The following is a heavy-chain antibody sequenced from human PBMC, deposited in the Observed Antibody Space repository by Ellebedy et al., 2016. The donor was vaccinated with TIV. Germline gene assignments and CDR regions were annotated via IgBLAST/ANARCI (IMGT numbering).Heavy chain of an antibody. D-gene: IGHD4-17*01. J-gene: IGHJ6*02. Sequence: GESLKFSCAASGFRFSSYAMTSVHQAPGKGLGRVSGINSGGTRTYYADSVKGRFTISRDNYKNTLYLQMNSLRDEDTTVYYCAKDKVFGDSRWEIDVWGQGTTVTVSS. CDR1: GFRFSSYA. V-gene: IGHV3-23*01. CDR2: INSGGTRT. CDR3: AKDKVFGDSRWEIDV.